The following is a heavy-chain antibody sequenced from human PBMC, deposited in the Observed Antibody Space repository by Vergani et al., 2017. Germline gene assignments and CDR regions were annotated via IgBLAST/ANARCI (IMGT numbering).Heavy chain of an antibody. D-gene: IGHD3-10*02. CDR3: AKDHVRLWPRYGMDV. CDR1: GFTFSSYG. V-gene: IGHV3-30*18. J-gene: IGHJ6*02. Sequence: VQLVESGGGLVQPGGSLRLSCAASGFTFSSYGMHWVRQAPGKGLEWVAVISYDGSNKYYADSVMGRFTISRDNSKNTLYLQMNSLRAEDTAVYYCAKDHVRLWPRYGMDVWGQGTTVTVSS. CDR2: ISYDGSNK.